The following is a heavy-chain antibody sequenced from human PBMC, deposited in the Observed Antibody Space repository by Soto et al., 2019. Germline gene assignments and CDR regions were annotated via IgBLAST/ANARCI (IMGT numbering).Heavy chain of an antibody. J-gene: IGHJ5*02. D-gene: IGHD2-15*01. CDR2: IYDSGIT. V-gene: IGHV4-59*01. CDR1: GGSISSYS. Sequence: QVQLQESGPGLVKPSETLSLTCTVSGGSISSYSWTWIRQPPGKGLEWIGNIYDSGITNYSPSLKSRVTISVDTSKNQFSLKLSSVTAAETAVYFCARHGVGRGLDPWGQGTLVTVSS. CDR3: ARHGVGRGLDP.